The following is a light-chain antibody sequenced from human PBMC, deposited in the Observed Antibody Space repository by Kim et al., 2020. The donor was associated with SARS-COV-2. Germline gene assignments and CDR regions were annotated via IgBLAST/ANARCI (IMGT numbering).Light chain of an antibody. V-gene: IGLV2-8*01. Sequence: QSALTQPPSASGSPGQSVTISCTGTSSDIGSYYYVSWYQHHPGKAPKLLIYEVSKRPSGVPDRFSGSKSGNTASLTVSGLQADDESDYYCSSYAGSNNLLFGGGTQLTVL. CDR3: SSYAGSNNLL. J-gene: IGLJ3*02. CDR2: EVS. CDR1: SSDIGSYYY.